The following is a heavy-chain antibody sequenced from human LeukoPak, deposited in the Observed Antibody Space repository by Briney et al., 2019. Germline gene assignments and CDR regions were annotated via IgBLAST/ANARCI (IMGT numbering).Heavy chain of an antibody. Sequence: ASVKVSCKASGYTFTGYFLHWMRQAPGQGLEWMGWINPNSGGTHYPQRFQGRVTMTRDTSISTVYMELSSLRFDDTAVYYCARAIVQSSSTPRIDYWGQGTLVTVSS. CDR3: ARAIVQSSSTPRIDY. J-gene: IGHJ4*02. CDR2: INPNSGGT. V-gene: IGHV1-2*02. CDR1: GYTFTGYF. D-gene: IGHD6-6*01.